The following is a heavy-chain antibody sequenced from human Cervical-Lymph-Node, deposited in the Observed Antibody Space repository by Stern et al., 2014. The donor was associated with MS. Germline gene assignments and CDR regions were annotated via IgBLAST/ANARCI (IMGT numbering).Heavy chain of an antibody. V-gene: IGHV1-18*01. CDR1: GYTFTSYG. CDR3: ARDKMVYATHYYYYAMDV. J-gene: IGHJ6*02. Sequence: VQLVESGAEVKKPGASVKVSCKASGYTFTSYGISWVRQAPGQGLEWMGWISAYNGNTNYAQKLQRRVTRTADTSTSTAYMELRSLRSGDTAVYYCARDKMVYATHYYYYAMDVWGQGTTVTVSS. D-gene: IGHD2-8*01. CDR2: ISAYNGNT.